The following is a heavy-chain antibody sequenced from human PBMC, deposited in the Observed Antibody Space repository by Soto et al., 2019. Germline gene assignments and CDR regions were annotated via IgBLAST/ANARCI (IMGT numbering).Heavy chain of an antibody. CDR3: AHSRLRFFDWPTHYGMDV. CDR2: IYWDDDK. CDR1: EFALSISVVS. D-gene: IGHD3-3*01. Sequence: SLDQTRDTVGLTCPFWEFALSISVVSVGWIRQPPGKALEWLALIYWDDDKRYSPSLKSRLTITKDTSKNQVVLTMANMDPVDTATYYCAHSRLRFFDWPTHYGMDVWGQGT. V-gene: IGHV2-5*02. J-gene: IGHJ6*02.